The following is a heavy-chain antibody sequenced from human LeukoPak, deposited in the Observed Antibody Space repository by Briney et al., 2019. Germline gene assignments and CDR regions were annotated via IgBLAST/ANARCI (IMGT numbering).Heavy chain of an antibody. CDR2: IIPIFGTA. Sequence: ASVKVSCKASGGTFTSYAISWVRQAPGQGLEWMGGIIPIFGTANYAQKFRGRVTITADKSTSTAYMELSSLRSEDTAVYYCATDDCSGGIQGCAFGYWGQGTLVTVSS. J-gene: IGHJ4*02. CDR1: GGTFTSYA. CDR3: ATDDCSGGIQGCAFGY. V-gene: IGHV1-69*06. D-gene: IGHD2-15*01.